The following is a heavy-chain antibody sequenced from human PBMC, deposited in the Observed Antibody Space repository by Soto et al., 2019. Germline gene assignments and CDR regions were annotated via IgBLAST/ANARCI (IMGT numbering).Heavy chain of an antibody. CDR1: GFTFSNYG. CDR3: AQDLQQRLVRGWFDP. J-gene: IGHJ5*02. Sequence: QVHLVESGGGVVQPGRSLRLSCATSGFTFSNYGMHWVRQAPGKGLEWVAVTSYDGPNEYYADSVKGRFTISRDNSQNTLYLQMNGLRAEDTSVYYCAQDLQQRLVRGWFDPWGQGPLVTVSS. V-gene: IGHV3-30*18. CDR2: TSYDGPNE. D-gene: IGHD6-13*01.